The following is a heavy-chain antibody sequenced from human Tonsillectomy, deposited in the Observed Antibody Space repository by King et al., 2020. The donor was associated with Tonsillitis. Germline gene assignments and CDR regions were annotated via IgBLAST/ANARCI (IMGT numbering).Heavy chain of an antibody. Sequence: VQLVESGAEMKKPGSSVKVSCKASGGSFTSYAFSWMRQAPGQGLEWMGGIVPIFGTTHYAQKFQDRVTITADESTSTAYMGLSSLRSEDTAVYYCAGGTGTRYFDLWGRGTLVTVSS. CDR2: IVPIFGTT. J-gene: IGHJ2*01. D-gene: IGHD1-1*01. V-gene: IGHV1-69*01. CDR3: AGGTGTRYFDL. CDR1: GGSFTSYA.